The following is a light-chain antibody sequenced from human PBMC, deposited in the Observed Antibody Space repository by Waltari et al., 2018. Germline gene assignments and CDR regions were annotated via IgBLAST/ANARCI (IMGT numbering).Light chain of an antibody. J-gene: IGLJ3*02. CDR1: NIGRKS. V-gene: IGLV3-21*04. Sequence: YVLTQPPSVSVDPGKTARLTCRGDNIGRKSVNQYQKKQGQAPVLVMFYDTDRPSEIPERFSGSNSGNTATLTISWVEAGDEADYHCQVWDDVTDSGVFGGGTKLTVL. CDR2: YDT. CDR3: QVWDDVTDSGV.